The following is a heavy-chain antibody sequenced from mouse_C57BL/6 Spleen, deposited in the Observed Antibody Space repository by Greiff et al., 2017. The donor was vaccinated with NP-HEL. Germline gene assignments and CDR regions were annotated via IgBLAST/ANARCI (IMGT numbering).Heavy chain of an antibody. CDR1: GYAFSSYW. J-gene: IGHJ2*01. Sequence: VQLQESGAELVKPGASVKISCKASGYAFSSYWMNWVKQRPGKGLEWIGQIYPGDGDTNYNGKFKGKATLTADKSSSTAYMQLSSLTSEDSAVYFCARGDSNYVYYFDYWGQGTTLTVSS. CDR3: ARGDSNYVYYFDY. V-gene: IGHV1-80*01. D-gene: IGHD2-5*01. CDR2: IYPGDGDT.